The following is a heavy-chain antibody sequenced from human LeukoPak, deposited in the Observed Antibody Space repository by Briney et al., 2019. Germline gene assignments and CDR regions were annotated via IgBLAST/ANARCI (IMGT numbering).Heavy chain of an antibody. J-gene: IGHJ6*02. CDR1: GFTFSDYY. Sequence: GGSLRLSCAASGFTFSDYYMSWIRQAPGKGLEWVSYISSSSSTIYYADSVKGRFTISRDNAKNSLDLQMNSLSAEATAVYYCASDPPTYYSDSSGYPNARYYYYGMDVWGQGTTVTVSS. D-gene: IGHD3-22*01. CDR3: ASDPPTYYSDSSGYPNARYYYYGMDV. CDR2: ISSSSSTI. V-gene: IGHV3-11*01.